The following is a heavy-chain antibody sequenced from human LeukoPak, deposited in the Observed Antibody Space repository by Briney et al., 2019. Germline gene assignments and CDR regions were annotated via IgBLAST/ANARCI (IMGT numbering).Heavy chain of an antibody. J-gene: IGHJ4*02. V-gene: IGHV3-23*01. Sequence: GGSLRLSCAASGFTFSSYAMSWVRQAPGKGLEWVSAISGSGGSTYYADSVKGRFTISRDNSKNTLYLQMNSLRAEDTAVYYCARDLDGLGDYYFDYWGQGTLVTVSS. D-gene: IGHD4-17*01. CDR2: ISGSGGST. CDR1: GFTFSSYA. CDR3: ARDLDGLGDYYFDY.